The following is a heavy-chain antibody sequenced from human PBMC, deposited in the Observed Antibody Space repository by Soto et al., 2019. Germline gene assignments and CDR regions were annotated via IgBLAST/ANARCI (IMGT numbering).Heavy chain of an antibody. V-gene: IGHV1-69*13. D-gene: IGHD2-8*01. CDR2: IIPIFGTA. Sequence: SVKVSCKASGGTFSSYAISWVRQAPGQGLEWMGGIIPIFGTANYAQKFQGRVTITADESTSTAYMELSSLRSEDTAVYYCAREGYCTNGVGYTRDDYYYGMYFWGQGTTVTVSS. J-gene: IGHJ6*02. CDR1: GGTFSSYA. CDR3: AREGYCTNGVGYTRDDYYYGMYF.